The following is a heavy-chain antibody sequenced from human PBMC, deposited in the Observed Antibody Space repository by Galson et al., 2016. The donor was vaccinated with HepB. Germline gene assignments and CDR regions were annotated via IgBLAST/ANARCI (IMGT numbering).Heavy chain of an antibody. J-gene: IGHJ4*02. D-gene: IGHD5-24*01. CDR1: GVSLTTSGVG. Sequence: PALVKPTQTLTLTCTLSGVSLTTSGVGVGWIRQPPGKALEWLALIYWNADKLYSPSLKTRFTITKDTSKNQVVLTLTNVDPVDTATYYCAHCRSADGRGFDSWGQGTLVTVSS. CDR2: IYWNADK. V-gene: IGHV2-5*01. CDR3: AHCRSADGRGFDS.